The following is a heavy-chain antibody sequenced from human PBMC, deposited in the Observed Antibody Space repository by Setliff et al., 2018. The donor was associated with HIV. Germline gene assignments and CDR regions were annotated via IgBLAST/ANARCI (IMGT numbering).Heavy chain of an antibody. V-gene: IGHV3-30*18. D-gene: IGHD4-17*01. CDR3: TKPTTVVTSYYFDS. CDR1: GFTFSNYG. Sequence: PGESLKISCGASGFTFSNYGMQWVRQAPGKGLEWVAIISYHERDTFYADSVKGRFTISRDNSKNMLYLQMNSLRTEDTAVYYCTKPTTVVTSYYFDSWGQGTQVTVS. CDR2: ISYHERDT. J-gene: IGHJ4*02.